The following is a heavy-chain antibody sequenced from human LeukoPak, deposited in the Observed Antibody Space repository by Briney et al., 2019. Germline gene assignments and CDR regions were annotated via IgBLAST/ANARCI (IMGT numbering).Heavy chain of an antibody. D-gene: IGHD5-24*01. CDR2: ISSDEINE. CDR3: AKGESITSAWFDS. V-gene: IGHV3-30*18. Sequence: PGGSLRLSCAASGFSFRSYGMHWVRQAPGKGLGWVAVISSDEINEYYADSVKGRFTISRDNSKNTLYLQINSLRGEDTAVYYCAKGESITSAWFDSWGQGTLVTVSS. CDR1: GFSFRSYG. J-gene: IGHJ5*01.